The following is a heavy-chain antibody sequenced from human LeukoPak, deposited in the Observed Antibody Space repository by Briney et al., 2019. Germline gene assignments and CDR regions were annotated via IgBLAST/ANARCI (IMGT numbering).Heavy chain of an antibody. CDR2: ISGSGGST. D-gene: IGHD2-21*02. Sequence: GGSLRLSCAASGFTFSSYAMSWVRQAPGKGLEWVSAISGSGGSTGYADSVKGRFTISRDNAKNSLYLQMNSLRAEDTALYYCARVLPSYCGGDCYSGSKDYWGQGTLVTVSS. J-gene: IGHJ4*02. CDR1: GFTFSSYA. V-gene: IGHV3-20*04. CDR3: ARVLPSYCGGDCYSGSKDY.